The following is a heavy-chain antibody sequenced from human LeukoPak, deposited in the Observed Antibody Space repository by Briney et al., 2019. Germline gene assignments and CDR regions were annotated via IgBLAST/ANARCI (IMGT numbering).Heavy chain of an antibody. Sequence: PSETLSLTCTVSGGSISSYYWNLIRQPAGKGLEWIGRIYTSGSTNYNTSLKSRVTMSVDTSKNQFSLNLSSVTAADTAVYYCARGVDFYYYMDVWGKGTTVTVSS. D-gene: IGHD2-21*01. J-gene: IGHJ6*03. CDR2: IYTSGST. CDR3: ARGVDFYYYMDV. CDR1: GGSISSYY. V-gene: IGHV4-4*07.